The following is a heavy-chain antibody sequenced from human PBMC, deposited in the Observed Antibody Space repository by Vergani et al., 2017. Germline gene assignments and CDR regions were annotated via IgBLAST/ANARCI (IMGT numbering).Heavy chain of an antibody. D-gene: IGHD4-17*01. V-gene: IGHV3-21*01. CDR3: ARDLSSRDGDYFGPDA. CDR1: GFTFSSYS. Sequence: EVQLVESGGGLVKPGGSLRLSCAASGFTFSSYSMNWVRQAPGKGLEWVSSISSSSSYIYYADSVKGRFTISRDNAKNSLYLQMNSLRAEDTAVYYCARDLSSRDGDYFGPDAWGQGTLVTVSS. J-gene: IGHJ5*02. CDR2: ISSSSSYI.